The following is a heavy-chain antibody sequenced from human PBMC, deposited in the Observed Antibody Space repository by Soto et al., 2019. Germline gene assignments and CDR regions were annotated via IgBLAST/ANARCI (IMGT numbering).Heavy chain of an antibody. D-gene: IGHD2-2*01. CDR3: AREYCSSTSCYVYWFDP. V-gene: IGHV1-69*01. CDR1: GGTFSSYA. J-gene: IGHJ5*02. CDR2: IIPIFGTA. Sequence: QVQLVQSGAEVKKPGSSVKVSCKASGGTFSSYAISWVRQAPGQGLEWMGGIIPIFGTANYAQKFQGRVTITADESTSTAYMELSSLRSEDTAVYYWAREYCSSTSCYVYWFDPWGQGTLVTVSS.